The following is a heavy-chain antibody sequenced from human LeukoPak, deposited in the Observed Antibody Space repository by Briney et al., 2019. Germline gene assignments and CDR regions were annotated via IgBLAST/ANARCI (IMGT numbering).Heavy chain of an antibody. Sequence: WETLPHTHTVCGVSISSSSYYWGWIRQPPGKGLEGIGSNYYRGSTYYNPSLKSRVTISVDTSKNQFSLKLSSVTAADTAVYYCARDHRQLLLGSPYYYYYMDVWGKGTTVTVSS. CDR1: GVSISSSSYY. CDR3: ARDHRQLLLGSPYYYYYMDV. V-gene: IGHV4-39*07. J-gene: IGHJ6*03. D-gene: IGHD2-15*01. CDR2: NYYRGST.